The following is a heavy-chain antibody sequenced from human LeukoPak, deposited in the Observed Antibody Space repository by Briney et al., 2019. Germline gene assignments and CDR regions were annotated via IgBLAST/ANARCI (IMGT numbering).Heavy chain of an antibody. J-gene: IGHJ6*04. Sequence: GESLKISCQASGYDFPTYWFGWVRQLPGKGLEWMGVIYPDDSDTKYNPSFQGQVTISVDKSISTGYLQWSSLKASDTAMYYCAKHIPSRGPGKYYMDVGGRGTTVIVS. D-gene: IGHD6-19*01. CDR1: GYDFPTYW. CDR2: IYPDDSDT. CDR3: AKHIPSRGPGKYYMDV. V-gene: IGHV5-51*01.